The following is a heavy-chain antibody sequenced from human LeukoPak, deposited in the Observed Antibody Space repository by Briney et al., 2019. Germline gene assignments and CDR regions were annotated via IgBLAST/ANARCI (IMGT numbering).Heavy chain of an antibody. D-gene: IGHD6-19*01. CDR3: VAVAGTTLDY. CDR1: GGSISSSSYY. J-gene: IGHJ4*02. CDR2: TYYSGST. Sequence: SETLSLTCTVSGGSISSSSYYWGWIRQPPGKGLEWIGSTYYSGSTYYNPSLKSRVTISVDTSKNQFSLKLSSVTAADTAVYYCVAVAGTTLDYWGQGTLVTVSS. V-gene: IGHV4-39*07.